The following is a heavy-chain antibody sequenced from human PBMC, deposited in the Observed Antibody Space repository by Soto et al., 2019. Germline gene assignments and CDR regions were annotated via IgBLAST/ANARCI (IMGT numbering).Heavy chain of an antibody. D-gene: IGHD1-26*01. CDR2: ISSSSSSI. CDR3: ARDPSGGAPHGYFDY. Sequence: PGGSLRLSCAASGFTFSSYSMNWVRQAPGKGLEWVSSISSSSSSIYYADSVKGRFTISRDYAKNSLYLQMSSLRAEDTAVYYCARDPSGGAPHGYFDYWGLGTLVTVSS. V-gene: IGHV3-21*01. J-gene: IGHJ4*02. CDR1: GFTFSSYS.